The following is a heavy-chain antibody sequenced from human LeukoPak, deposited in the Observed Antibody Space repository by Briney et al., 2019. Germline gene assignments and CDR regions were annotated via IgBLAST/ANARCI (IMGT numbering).Heavy chain of an antibody. D-gene: IGHD7-27*01. V-gene: IGHV1-46*01. CDR1: GYTFTRHY. CDR2: INPSGGST. J-gene: IGHJ6*03. Sequence: ASVKVSCKASGYTFTRHYMHWVRQAPGQGLEWMGIINPSGGSTSYAKKFQGRVTMTRDMSTITFHIELSTLRSEDTAVYYCARYSDWGQHPYYYYYYMDVWGKGTTVTVSS. CDR3: ARYSDWGQHPYYYYYYMDV.